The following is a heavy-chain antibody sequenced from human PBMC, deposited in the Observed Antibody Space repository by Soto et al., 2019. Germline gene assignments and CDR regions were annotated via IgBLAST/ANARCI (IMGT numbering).Heavy chain of an antibody. CDR1: GGSVSSGAYY. V-gene: IGHV4-31*03. Sequence: QVQLQESDAGLVKASQTLSLTCTVSGGSVSSGAYYWTWIRHRPGKGLEWIGYIYYSGSTYYSPSLKSRLSISLDTSKNQFSLRLSSVTAADTAMYYCARARLRAVYAFDIWGQGTMVTVSS. D-gene: IGHD5-12*01. J-gene: IGHJ3*02. CDR2: IYYSGST. CDR3: ARARLRAVYAFDI.